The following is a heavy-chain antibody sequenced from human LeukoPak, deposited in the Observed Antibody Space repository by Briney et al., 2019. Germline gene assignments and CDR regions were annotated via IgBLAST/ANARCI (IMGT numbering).Heavy chain of an antibody. Sequence: SETLSLTCTVSGGSISSSSYYWGWIRQPPGKGLEWIGSIYYSGSTYYNPSLKSRVTISVDTSKNQFSLKLSSVTAADTAVYYCARHGDYDILTGYYNYWGQGTLVTVSS. V-gene: IGHV4-39*01. CDR3: ARHGDYDILTGYYNY. J-gene: IGHJ4*02. CDR2: IYYSGST. D-gene: IGHD3-9*01. CDR1: GGSISSSSYY.